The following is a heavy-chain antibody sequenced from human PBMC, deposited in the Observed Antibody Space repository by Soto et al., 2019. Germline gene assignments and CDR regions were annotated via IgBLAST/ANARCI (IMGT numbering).Heavy chain of an antibody. CDR2: INPYSGDT. V-gene: IGHV1-2*02. Sequence: QGPLVQSGTEVRKPGASVKVSCTTSGYTFTRYYIHWVRQAPGQGLEWMGWINPYSGDTKYDQKFQGRVTLTRDTSTSTAYMELISLRSDDTAVYYCARIRIEASVLDLWGQGTLVTASS. J-gene: IGHJ5*02. CDR3: ARIRIEASVLDL. D-gene: IGHD2-8*01. CDR1: GYTFTRYY.